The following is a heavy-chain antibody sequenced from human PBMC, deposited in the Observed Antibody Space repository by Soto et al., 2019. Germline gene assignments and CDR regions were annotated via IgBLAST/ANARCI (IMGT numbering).Heavy chain of an antibody. V-gene: IGHV4-34*01. CDR3: ALEDSSSWYGWFDP. CDR2: INHSGST. Sequence: SETLSLTCAVYGGSFSGYYWSWIRQPPGKGLEWIGEINHSGSTNYNPSLTSRVTISVDTSKNQFSLKLSSVTAADTAVYYCALEDSSSWYGWFDPWGQGTLVTISS. J-gene: IGHJ5*02. CDR1: GGSFSGYY. D-gene: IGHD6-13*01.